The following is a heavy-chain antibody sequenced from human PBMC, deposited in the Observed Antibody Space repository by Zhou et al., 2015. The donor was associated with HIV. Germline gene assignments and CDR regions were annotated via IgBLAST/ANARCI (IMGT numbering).Heavy chain of an antibody. CDR2: ISPYNGNA. CDR1: GYTFVAHT. D-gene: IGHD3-22*01. V-gene: IGHV1-18*04. Sequence: QVQLVQSGPEVKKPGASVEVSCKASGYTFVAHTIHWVRQAPGQGLEWMGWISPYNGNANYAQKFRARVIMSTDTSTTTAYMELNSLRAEDTAVYYCATGYYYDSYGMDVWGQGTTVTVSS. CDR3: ATGYYYDSYGMDV. J-gene: IGHJ6*02.